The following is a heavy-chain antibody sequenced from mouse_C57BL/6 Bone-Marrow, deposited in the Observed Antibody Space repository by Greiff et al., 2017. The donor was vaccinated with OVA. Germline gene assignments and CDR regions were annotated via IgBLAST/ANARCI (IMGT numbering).Heavy chain of an antibody. V-gene: IGHV1-81*01. CDR2: IYPRSGNT. J-gene: IGHJ3*01. D-gene: IGHD3-1*01. CDR1: GYTFPRYG. Sequence: VQLQESGAELARPGASVKLSCKASGYTFPRYGISWVKQRTGPGLEWIGEIYPRSGNTYYNEKFKGKATLTADKSSSTAYLELRSLTSEDSAVYVCARSGLPFAYWGQGTRVTVSA. CDR3: ARSGLPFAY.